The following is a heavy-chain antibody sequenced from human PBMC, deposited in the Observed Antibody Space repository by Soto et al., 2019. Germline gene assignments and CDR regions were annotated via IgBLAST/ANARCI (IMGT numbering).Heavy chain of an antibody. V-gene: IGHV3-23*01. CDR3: VKDAYYYDSSGYYPRLDY. CDR1: GFTFSSYA. J-gene: IGHJ4*02. CDR2: ISGSGGST. Sequence: GGSLRLSCAASGFTFSSYAMSWVRQAPGKGLEWVSAISGSGGSTYYADSVKGRFTISRDNSKNTLYLQMNSLRAEDTAVYYCVKDAYYYDSSGYYPRLDYWGQGTLVTVSS. D-gene: IGHD3-22*01.